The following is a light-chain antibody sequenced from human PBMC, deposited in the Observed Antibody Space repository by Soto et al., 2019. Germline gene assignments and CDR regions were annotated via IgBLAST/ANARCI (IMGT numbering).Light chain of an antibody. CDR3: QQYNSGWP. CDR1: QSISSW. V-gene: IGKV1-5*03. J-gene: IGKJ1*01. Sequence: DIQMTQSPSTLSASVGDRVTITCRASQSISSWLAWYQQKPGKAPKLLIYKASSSESGVPSRFSGSGYGTEFTLTISSLQPDDFATYYCQQYNSGWPFGQGTKVEIK. CDR2: KAS.